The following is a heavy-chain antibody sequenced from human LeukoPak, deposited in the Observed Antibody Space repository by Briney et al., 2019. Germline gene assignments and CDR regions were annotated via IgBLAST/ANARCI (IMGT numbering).Heavy chain of an antibody. D-gene: IGHD2-15*01. CDR3: ARGELGYCSGGSCYSGINWFDP. CDR1: GGSFSGYY. J-gene: IGHJ5*02. CDR2: INHSGST. Sequence: PSETLSLTCAVYGGSFSGYYWSWLRQPPGKGLEGIGVINHSGSTNYNASLTSRVTISVDTFKNQFSLKLNSVTAADTAVYYCARGELGYCSGGSCYSGINWFDPWGQGTLVSVSS. V-gene: IGHV4-34*01.